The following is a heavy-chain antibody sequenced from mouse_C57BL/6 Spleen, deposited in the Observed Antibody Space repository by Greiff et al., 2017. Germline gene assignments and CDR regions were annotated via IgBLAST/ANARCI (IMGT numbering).Heavy chain of an antibody. Sequence: VKLVESGPELVKPGASVKISCKASGYAFSSSWMNWVKQRPGKGLEWIGRIYPGDGDTNYNGKFKGKATLTADKSSSTAYMQLSSLTSEDSAVYFCARGYDYEEDYAMDYWGQGTSVTVSS. V-gene: IGHV1-82*01. CDR3: ARGYDYEEDYAMDY. D-gene: IGHD2-4*01. CDR1: GYAFSSSW. CDR2: IYPGDGDT. J-gene: IGHJ4*01.